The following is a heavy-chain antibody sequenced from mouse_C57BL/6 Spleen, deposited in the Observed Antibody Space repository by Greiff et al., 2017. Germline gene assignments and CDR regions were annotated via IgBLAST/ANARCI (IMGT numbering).Heavy chain of an antibody. CDR2: IYPGSGST. V-gene: IGHV1-55*01. CDR1: GYTFTSYW. J-gene: IGHJ4*01. CDR3: ARVIYYYGSSYEGIYAMDY. Sequence: QVQLQQPGAELVKPGASVKMSCKASGYTFTSYWITWVKQRPGQGLEWIGDIYPGSGSTNYNEKFKSKATLTVDTSSSTAYMQLSSLTSEDSAVYYCARVIYYYGSSYEGIYAMDYWGQGTSVTVSS. D-gene: IGHD1-1*01.